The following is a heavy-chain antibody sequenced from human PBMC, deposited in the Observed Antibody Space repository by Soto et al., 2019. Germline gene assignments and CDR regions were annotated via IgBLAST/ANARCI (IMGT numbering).Heavy chain of an antibody. CDR3: ARGNFWSGYYTWGNWFDP. D-gene: IGHD3-3*01. CDR1: GFTFSSYG. V-gene: IGHV3-33*01. Sequence: GGSLRLSCAASGFTFSSYGMHWVRQAPGKGLEWVAVIWYDGSNKYYADSVKGRFTISRDNSKNTLYLQMNSLRSEDTAVYYCARGNFWSGYYTWGNWFDPWGQGTLVTVSS. J-gene: IGHJ5*02. CDR2: IWYDGSNK.